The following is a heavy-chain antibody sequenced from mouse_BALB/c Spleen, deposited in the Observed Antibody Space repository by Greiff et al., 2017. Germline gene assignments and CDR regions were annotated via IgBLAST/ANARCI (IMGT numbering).Heavy chain of an antibody. V-gene: IGHV5-17*02. CDR3: ARSAYYGSSYGDYFDY. Sequence: EVQVVESGGGLVQPGGSRKLSCAASGFTFSSFGMHWVRQAPEKGLEWVAYISSGSSTIYYADTVKGRFTISRDNPKNTLFLQMTSLRSEDTAMYYCARSAYYGSSYGDYFDYWGQGTTLTVSS. J-gene: IGHJ2*01. D-gene: IGHD1-1*01. CDR2: ISSGSSTI. CDR1: GFTFSSFG.